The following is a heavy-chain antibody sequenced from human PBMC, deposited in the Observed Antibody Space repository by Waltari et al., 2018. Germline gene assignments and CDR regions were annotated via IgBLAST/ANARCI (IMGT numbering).Heavy chain of an antibody. CDR1: GFTVDDYG. J-gene: IGHJ6*02. D-gene: IGHD5-18*01. CDR2: ISWNSGKK. Sequence: EVQLVESGGGLVPPGRYLRLSCAASGFTVDDYGMHWVRQAPGKGLEWVSSISWNSGKKDYADSVKGRFTISRDNAKKSLYLQMNSLRVEDTALYYCTKDKTAMSYGVDVWGQGTTVTVSS. CDR3: TKDKTAMSYGVDV. V-gene: IGHV3-9*01.